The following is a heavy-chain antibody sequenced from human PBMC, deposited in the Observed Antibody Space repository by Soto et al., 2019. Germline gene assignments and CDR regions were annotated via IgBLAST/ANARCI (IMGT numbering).Heavy chain of an antibody. D-gene: IGHD2-8*01. CDR1: GFTFSTYA. Sequence: EVQLLESGGGLVQPGGSLRLSCAASGFTFSTYAMSWVRQAPGKGLERVSTITTSGGNTYYADSVQGRFTISRDNSKNTLYLQMNSLRAEDTAVYYCAGRYCTNGVCYTNYYYYIDGWGKGTTVTVSS. CDR3: AGRYCTNGVCYTNYYYYIDG. J-gene: IGHJ6*03. V-gene: IGHV3-23*01. CDR2: ITTSGGNT.